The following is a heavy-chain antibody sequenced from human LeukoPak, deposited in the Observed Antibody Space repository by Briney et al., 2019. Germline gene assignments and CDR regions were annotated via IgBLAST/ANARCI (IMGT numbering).Heavy chain of an antibody. V-gene: IGHV4-39*07. J-gene: IGHJ3*02. D-gene: IGHD6-13*01. CDR1: GGSISSSSYY. CDR2: IYYSGST. Sequence: SETLSLTCTVSGGSISSSSYYWGWIRQPPGKGLEWIGSIYYSGSTYYNPSLKSRVTISVDTSKNQFSLKLSSVTAADTAVYYCARAQGWQQLVQTLDDAFDIWGQGTMVTVSS. CDR3: ARAQGWQQLVQTLDDAFDI.